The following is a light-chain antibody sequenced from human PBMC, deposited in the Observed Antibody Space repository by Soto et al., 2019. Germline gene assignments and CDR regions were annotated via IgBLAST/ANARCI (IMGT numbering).Light chain of an antibody. Sequence: EIGLTQSPGTLSLSPGERATLSCRASQSVSSSYFAWYQQKPGQAPRLLIYGASSRATGIPDRFSGSGSGTDFNLTISSLEPEDSSVYYCQQYGSSPMYSFGQGTTLEIK. J-gene: IGKJ2*01. CDR3: QQYGSSPMYS. CDR1: QSVSSSY. CDR2: GAS. V-gene: IGKV3-20*01.